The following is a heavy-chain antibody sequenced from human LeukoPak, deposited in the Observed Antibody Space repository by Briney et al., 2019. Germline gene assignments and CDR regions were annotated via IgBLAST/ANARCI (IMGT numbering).Heavy chain of an antibody. D-gene: IGHD2-2*01. CDR2: IIPMFGTA. CDR1: GGTFSSYE. Sequence: GALVKVSCKASGGTFSSYEISWVRQAPGQGLEWMGGIIPMFGTAKYAQKFQGRVTITADKSTSTAYMELSSLRSEDTAVYYCASGTTDIVVVPATLRNYYFDYWGQGTLVTVSS. J-gene: IGHJ4*02. V-gene: IGHV1-69*06. CDR3: ASGTTDIVVVPATLRNYYFDY.